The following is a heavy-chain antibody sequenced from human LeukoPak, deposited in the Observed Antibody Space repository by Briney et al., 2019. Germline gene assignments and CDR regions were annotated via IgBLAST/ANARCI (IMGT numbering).Heavy chain of an antibody. D-gene: IGHD6-19*01. V-gene: IGHV5-51*01. CDR2: IYPRDSDT. CDR3: ARQWLADS. Sequence: GASLKISCKGSGYNFTNYWIGWVRQMPGKGLEWMGIIYPRDSDTRYSPSFQGQVTISVDKSISTAYLQWSTLKASDTAVYYCARQWLADSWGQGTLVTVSS. J-gene: IGHJ4*02. CDR1: GYNFTNYW.